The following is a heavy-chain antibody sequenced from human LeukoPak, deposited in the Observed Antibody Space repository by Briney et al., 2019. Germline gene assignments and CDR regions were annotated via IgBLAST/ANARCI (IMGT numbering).Heavy chain of an antibody. J-gene: IGHJ6*02. Sequence: EASVKVSCKASGGTFSSYAISWVRQAPGQGLEWMGRIIPILGIANYAQKFQGRVTITADKSTSTAYMELSSLRSEDTAVYYCARETEYSSSHYYYGMDVWGQGTTVTVSS. CDR2: IIPILGIA. D-gene: IGHD6-6*01. CDR3: ARETEYSSSHYYYGMDV. CDR1: GGTFSSYA. V-gene: IGHV1-69*04.